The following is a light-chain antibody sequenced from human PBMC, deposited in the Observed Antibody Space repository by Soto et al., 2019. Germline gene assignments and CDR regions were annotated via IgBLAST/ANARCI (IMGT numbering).Light chain of an antibody. CDR2: SAS. Sequence: DIQMTQSPSSLSASVGDRVTITCRASQGVNNYLAWYQQKPGKVLQLLIYSASTLHPGVPSRFSGSGSGTDFTLTISSLQPEDVATYYCQKFNSAPFTFGPGTKVDIK. J-gene: IGKJ3*01. CDR3: QKFNSAPFT. V-gene: IGKV1-27*01. CDR1: QGVNNY.